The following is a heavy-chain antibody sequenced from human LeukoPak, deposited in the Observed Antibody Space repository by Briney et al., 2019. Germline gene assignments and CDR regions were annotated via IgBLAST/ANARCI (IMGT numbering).Heavy chain of an antibody. CDR1: GGSISSYY. J-gene: IGHJ4*02. Sequence: SETLSLTCTVSGGSISSYYWSWIRQPPGKGLEWIGDIYYSGSTNYNPSLKSRVTISVDTSKNQCSLKLSSVTAADTAVYYCARLYCTNGVCPFDYWGQGTLVTVSS. D-gene: IGHD2-8*01. V-gene: IGHV4-59*08. CDR3: ARLYCTNGVCPFDY. CDR2: IYYSGST.